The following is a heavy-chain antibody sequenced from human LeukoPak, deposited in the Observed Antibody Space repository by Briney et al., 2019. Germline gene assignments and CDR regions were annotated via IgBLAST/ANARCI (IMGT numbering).Heavy chain of an antibody. CDR1: GFTFSSYS. CDR3: AREGLDKPSDY. D-gene: IGHD2-2*03. CDR2: ISYSGYYM. J-gene: IGHJ4*02. V-gene: IGHV3-21*01. Sequence: PGGSLRLSCAASGFTFSSYSMNWVRQAPGKGLEWVSSISYSGYYMYYADSVKGRFTISRDNAKNLLYLQMNSLRAEDMAVYYCAREGLDKPSDYWGQGTLVTVSS.